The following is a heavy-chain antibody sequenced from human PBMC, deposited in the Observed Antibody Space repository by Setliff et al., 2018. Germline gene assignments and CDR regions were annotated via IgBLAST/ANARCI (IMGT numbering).Heavy chain of an antibody. CDR3: AKDTYYYDSSGYYVFDY. V-gene: IGHV3-30*02. CDR2: IWYDGSNK. Sequence: PGGSLRLSCAASGFTFSTYGMHWVRQAPGKGLEWVAYIWYDGSNKYYVDSVKGRFTVSRDNSKDTLYLQMNSLRVEDSAIYYCAKDTYYYDSSGYYVFDYWGQGTLVTVSS. CDR1: GFTFSTYG. J-gene: IGHJ4*02. D-gene: IGHD3-22*01.